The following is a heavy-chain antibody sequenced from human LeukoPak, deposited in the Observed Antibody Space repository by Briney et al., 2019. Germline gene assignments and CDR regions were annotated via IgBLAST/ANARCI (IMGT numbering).Heavy chain of an antibody. V-gene: IGHV5-51*01. J-gene: IGHJ5*02. Sequence: GESLKISCTGSGYTFSNYWTGWVRQMPGKGLEWMGIIYPGDSDATYSPSFRGQVTFSVDESRTTVYLEWTSLKASDTAMYFCARESETSRRFYAPWGQGTLVTVSS. D-gene: IGHD2-2*01. CDR3: ARESETSRRFYAP. CDR1: GYTFSNYW. CDR2: IYPGDSDA.